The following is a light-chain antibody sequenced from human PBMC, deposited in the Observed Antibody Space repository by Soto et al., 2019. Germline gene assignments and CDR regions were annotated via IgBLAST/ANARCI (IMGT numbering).Light chain of an antibody. CDR3: HHYRNFPWT. Sequence: DIQMTQSPSTLSASVGDRVTITCRASQSVDKWLAWYQQKPGKAPKLLIYKASTLEVGVPSRFSGGGSGTEFTLTIASLQPDNFATYYCHHYRNFPWTFGQGTKVEVK. CDR2: KAS. J-gene: IGKJ1*01. V-gene: IGKV1-5*03. CDR1: QSVDKW.